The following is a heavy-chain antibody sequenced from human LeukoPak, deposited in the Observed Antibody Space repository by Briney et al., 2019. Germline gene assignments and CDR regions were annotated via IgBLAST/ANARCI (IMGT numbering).Heavy chain of an antibody. CDR2: ISWSSGSI. Sequence: PGGSLRLSCAASGFTFDDYAMHWVRHAPGKGLEWVSGISWSSGSIGYADSVKGRFTISRDNAKNSLYLQMNSLRAEDTALYYCAKDRSSGWYQSGAFDIWGQGTMVTVSS. D-gene: IGHD6-19*01. V-gene: IGHV3-9*01. CDR3: AKDRSSGWYQSGAFDI. CDR1: GFTFDDYA. J-gene: IGHJ3*02.